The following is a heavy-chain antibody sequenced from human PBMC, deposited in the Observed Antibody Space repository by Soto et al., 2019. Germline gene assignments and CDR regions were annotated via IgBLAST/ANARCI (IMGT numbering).Heavy chain of an antibody. D-gene: IGHD3-10*01. Sequence: EVQLVESGGGLVQPGRSLRLSCTASGFTFGDYAMSWFRQAPGKGLEWVGFIRSKAYGGTTEYAASVKGRFTISRDDSKSIAYLQMNSLKTEDTAVYYCTRDLRGDPPSGELLSSSDYWGQGTLVTVSS. J-gene: IGHJ4*02. CDR2: IRSKAYGGTT. V-gene: IGHV3-49*03. CDR3: TRDLRGDPPSGELLSSSDY. CDR1: GFTFGDYA.